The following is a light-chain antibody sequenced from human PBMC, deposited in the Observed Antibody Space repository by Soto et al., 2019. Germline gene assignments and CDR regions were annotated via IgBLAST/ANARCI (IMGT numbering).Light chain of an antibody. J-gene: IGKJ1*01. CDR3: QQYGSSPWT. CDR1: QSVSSSY. CDR2: GAS. Sequence: EIVLTQSPGTQSLSPGERATLSCRASQSVSSSYLAWYQQKPGQAPRLLIYGASSRATGIPDRLSGSGSGTDFTLTISRLEPEDFAVYYCQQYGSSPWTVGQGTKVDSK. V-gene: IGKV3-20*01.